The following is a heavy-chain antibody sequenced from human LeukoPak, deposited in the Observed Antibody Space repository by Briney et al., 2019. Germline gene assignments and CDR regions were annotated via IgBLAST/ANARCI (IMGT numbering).Heavy chain of an antibody. CDR1: GGTFSSYA. Sequence: ASVKVSCKASGGTFSSYAISWVRQAPGQGLEWMGGIIPIFGTANYAQKFQGRVTITADKSTSTAYMELSSLRSEDTAVYHCARSHSQYYYDSSGYYDYWGQGTLVTVSS. CDR2: IIPIFGTA. V-gene: IGHV1-69*06. J-gene: IGHJ4*02. D-gene: IGHD3-22*01. CDR3: ARSHSQYYYDSSGYYDY.